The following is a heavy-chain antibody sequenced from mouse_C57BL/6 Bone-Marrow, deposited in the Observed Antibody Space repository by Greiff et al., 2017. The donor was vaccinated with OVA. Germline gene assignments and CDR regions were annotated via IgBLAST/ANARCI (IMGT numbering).Heavy chain of an antibody. V-gene: IGHV5-12*01. CDR3: ARHGSGSSYYFDY. J-gene: IGHJ2*01. D-gene: IGHD1-1*01. CDR1: GFTFSDYY. Sequence: EVHLVEPGGGLVQPGGSLKLSCAASGFTFSDYYMYWVRQTPEKRLEWVAYISNGGGSTYYPDTVKGRFTISRDNAENTLYLQMSRLKSEDTARYYCARHGSGSSYYFDYWGQGTTLTVSS. CDR2: ISNGGGST.